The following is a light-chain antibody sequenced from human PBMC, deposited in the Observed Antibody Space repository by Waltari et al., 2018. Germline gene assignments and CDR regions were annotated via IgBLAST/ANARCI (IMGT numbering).Light chain of an antibody. CDR2: AAS. CDR3: QQSYSMSWT. CDR1: QSISGY. Sequence: DIQMTQSPSSLSASVGDRVTVTCRASQSISGYLNWYQHKPGKAPKLLIYAASSLQSGVPSRFSGSGSGTDFTLTINSLQPEDIATYYCQQSYSMSWTFGQGTKVEVK. J-gene: IGKJ1*01. V-gene: IGKV1-39*01.